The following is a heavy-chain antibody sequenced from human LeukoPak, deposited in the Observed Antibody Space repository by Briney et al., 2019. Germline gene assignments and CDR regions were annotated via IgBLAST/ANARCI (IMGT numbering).Heavy chain of an antibody. CDR3: ARDRVYSYGYFFDY. V-gene: IGHV3-30-3*01. Sequence: GGSLRLSCAASGFTFSSYAMHWVRQAPGKGLEWVAVISYDRSNKYYADSVKGRFTISRDNSKNTLYLQMNSLRAEDTAVYYCARDRVYSYGYFFDYWGQGTLVTVSS. J-gene: IGHJ4*02. CDR2: ISYDRSNK. CDR1: GFTFSSYA. D-gene: IGHD5-18*01.